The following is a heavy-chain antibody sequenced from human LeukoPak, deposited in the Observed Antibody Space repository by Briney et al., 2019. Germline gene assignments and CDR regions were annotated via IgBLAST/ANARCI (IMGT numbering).Heavy chain of an antibody. CDR1: GFTFSSYE. V-gene: IGHV3-48*03. J-gene: IGHJ4*02. CDR2: ISSSGSTI. Sequence: GGSLRLSCAASGFTFSSYEMNWVRQAPGKGLEWVSYISSSGSTIYYADSVKGRFTISRDNAKNSLYLQMNSLRAEDTAVYYCARDSFWSGSVPGYWGQGTLVTVSS. CDR3: ARDSFWSGSVPGY. D-gene: IGHD3-3*01.